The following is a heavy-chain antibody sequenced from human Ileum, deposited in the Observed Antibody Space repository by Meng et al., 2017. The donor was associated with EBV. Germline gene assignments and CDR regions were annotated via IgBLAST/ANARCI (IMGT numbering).Heavy chain of an antibody. D-gene: IGHD2-8*01. V-gene: IGHV4-4*02. CDR1: GDSMTNNNW. CDR3: ARTGVGLAFDY. CDR2: IYHSGST. Sequence: QVNLRGPGPGLVKLSGTLSLTGGGSGDSMTNNNWWTWVRQPPGKGLEWIGEIYHSGSTNYNPSLQSRATISVDMSKKQFSLKLRSVTAADTAVYYCARTGVGLAFDYWGLGTLVTVSS. J-gene: IGHJ4*02.